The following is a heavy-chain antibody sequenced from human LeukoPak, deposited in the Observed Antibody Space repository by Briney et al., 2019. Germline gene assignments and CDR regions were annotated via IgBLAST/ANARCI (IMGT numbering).Heavy chain of an antibody. CDR3: AGRIAAASPFDP. CDR1: GFTFSDYY. D-gene: IGHD6-13*01. J-gene: IGHJ5*02. Sequence: GGSLRLSCAASGFTFSDYYMSWIRQAPGKGLEWVSYISSSGSTIYYADSVKGRFTISRDNAKNSLYLQMNSLRAEDTAVYYCAGRIAAASPFDPWGQGTLVTVSS. CDR2: ISSSGSTI. V-gene: IGHV3-11*01.